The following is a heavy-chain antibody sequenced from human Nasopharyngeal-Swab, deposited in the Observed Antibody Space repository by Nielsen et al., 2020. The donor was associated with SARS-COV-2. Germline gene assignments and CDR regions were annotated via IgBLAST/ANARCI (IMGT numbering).Heavy chain of an antibody. Sequence: GGSLRLFCAASGFTFSSYSMNWVRQAPGKGLEWVSSISSSSSYIYYADSVKGRFTISRDNAKNSLYLQMNSLRAEDTAVYYCARGVHYYYDSSGYEDDYWGQGTPVTVSS. V-gene: IGHV3-21*01. CDR1: GFTFSSYS. J-gene: IGHJ4*02. CDR3: ARGVHYYYDSSGYEDDY. CDR2: ISSSSSYI. D-gene: IGHD3-22*01.